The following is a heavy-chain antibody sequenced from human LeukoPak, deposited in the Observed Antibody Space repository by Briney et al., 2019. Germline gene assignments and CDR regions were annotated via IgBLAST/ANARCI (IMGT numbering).Heavy chain of an antibody. CDR2: ISGSGGST. D-gene: IGHD5-12*01. CDR3: AKDPLVATISPGYYFDY. CDR1: GFTFSSYA. V-gene: IGHV3-23*01. Sequence: GGSLRLSCAASGFTFSSYAMSWVRQAPGKGLEWVSAISGSGGSTYYADSVKGRFTISRDNSKNTLYLQMNSLRAEDTAVYYCAKDPLVATISPGYYFDYWGREPWSPSPQ. J-gene: IGHJ4*02.